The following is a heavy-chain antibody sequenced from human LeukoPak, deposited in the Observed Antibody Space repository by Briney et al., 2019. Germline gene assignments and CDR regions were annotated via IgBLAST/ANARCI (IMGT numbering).Heavy chain of an antibody. CDR2: MNPNSGNT. Sequence: ASVKVSCKASGYTFTSYDINWVRQATGQGLEWMGWMNPNSGNTGYAQKFQGRVTMTRNTSISTAYMELSSLRSEDTAVYYCASLRGLPPVRGSWIQRDAFDIWGQGTMVTVSS. CDR3: ASLRGLPPVRGSWIQRDAFDI. V-gene: IGHV1-8*01. CDR1: GYTFTSYD. J-gene: IGHJ3*02. D-gene: IGHD5-18*01.